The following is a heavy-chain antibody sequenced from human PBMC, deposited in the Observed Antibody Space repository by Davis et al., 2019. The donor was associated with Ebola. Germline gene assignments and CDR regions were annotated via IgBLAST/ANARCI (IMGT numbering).Heavy chain of an antibody. D-gene: IGHD1-7*01. J-gene: IGHJ4*02. CDR3: ARWNWNYGGYFDY. CDR2: IYYSGST. Sequence: MPSETLSLTCTVSGGSISSYYWSWIRQPPGKGLEWIGSIYYSGSTNYNPSLQSRLTISVDTSKNQFSLKLSSVTAADTAVYYCARWNWNYGGYFDYWGQGTLVTVSS. V-gene: IGHV4-59*01. CDR1: GGSISSYY.